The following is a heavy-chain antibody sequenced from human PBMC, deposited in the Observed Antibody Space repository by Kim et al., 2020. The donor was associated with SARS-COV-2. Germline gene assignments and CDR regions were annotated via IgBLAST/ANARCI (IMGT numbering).Heavy chain of an antibody. D-gene: IGHD3-22*01. V-gene: IGHV3-15*01. J-gene: IGHJ4*02. CDR3: TTEPQYYYDSSGHDC. Sequence: APVKGRFTIARDDSKNTLNLQMNSLKTEDTAVYYCTTEPQYYYDSSGHDCWGQGTLVTVSS.